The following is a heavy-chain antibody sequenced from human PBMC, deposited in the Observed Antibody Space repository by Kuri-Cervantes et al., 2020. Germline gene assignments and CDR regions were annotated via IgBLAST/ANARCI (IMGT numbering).Heavy chain of an antibody. CDR1: GYTFTSYD. V-gene: IGHV1-18*01. D-gene: IGHD1-26*01. J-gene: IGHJ3*02. Sequence: ASVKVSCKASGYTFTSYDINWVRQATGQGLEWMGWISAYNGDTNYAQKLQGRVTMTTDTSTSTAYMELRGLRSDDTAVYYCAREWRGGSRSFGCSAFDIWGQGTMVTVSS. CDR3: AREWRGGSRSFGCSAFDI. CDR2: ISAYNGDT.